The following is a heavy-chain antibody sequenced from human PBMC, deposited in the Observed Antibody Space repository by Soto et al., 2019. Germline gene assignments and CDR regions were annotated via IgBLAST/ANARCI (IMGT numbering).Heavy chain of an antibody. Sequence: PSETLSLTCTVSGGSVSSGSYYWGWIRQPPGKGLEWIGYIYHSGSTNYNPSLKSRVTISVDTSKNQFSLSLTSVTATDTAVYNWASLRAAWFDPWGQGTRVTVSS. V-gene: IGHV4-61*01. CDR1: GGSVSSGSYY. J-gene: IGHJ5*02. CDR2: IYHSGST. CDR3: ASLRAAWFDP.